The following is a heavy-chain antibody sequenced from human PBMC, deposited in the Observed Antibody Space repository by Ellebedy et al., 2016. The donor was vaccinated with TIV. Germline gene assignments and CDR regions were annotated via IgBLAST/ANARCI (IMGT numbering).Heavy chain of an antibody. CDR2: IGSSGATI. V-gene: IGHV3-48*03. Sequence: GESLKISCVGSGFTFGSYEMNWVRQAPGKGLEWISYIGSSGATIHYADSVKGRFTISRDNSKHTLFLQMNSLRPEDTAVYYCATGTSPDYWGQGTLVTVSS. J-gene: IGHJ4*02. CDR3: ATGTSPDY. CDR1: GFTFGSYE. D-gene: IGHD2-2*01.